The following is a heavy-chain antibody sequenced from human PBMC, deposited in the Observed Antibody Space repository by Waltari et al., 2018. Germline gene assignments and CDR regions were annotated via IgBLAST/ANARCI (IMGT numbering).Heavy chain of an antibody. CDR3: ARVTTVDGSYSNWFDP. CDR1: GGTFSSYA. V-gene: IGHV1-69*04. J-gene: IGHJ5*02. Sequence: QVQLVQSGAEVKKPGSSVKVSCKASGGTFSSYAISWVRQAPGQGLEWMGGSIPILGIANSAPKVQDRVTITADESTSTAYMELSSLRSEDTAVYYCARVTTVDGSYSNWFDPWGQGTLVTVSS. D-gene: IGHD1-26*01. CDR2: SIPILGIA.